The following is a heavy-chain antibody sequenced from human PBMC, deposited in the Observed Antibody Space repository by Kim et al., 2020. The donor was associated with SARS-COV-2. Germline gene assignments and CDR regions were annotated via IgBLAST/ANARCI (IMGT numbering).Heavy chain of an antibody. J-gene: IGHJ4*02. D-gene: IGHD6-13*01. Sequence: SVKVSCKASGFTFTSSAVQWVRQARGQRLEWIGWIVVGSGNTNYAQKFQERVTITRDMSTSTAYMELSSLRSEDTAVYYCAGTPGIAAAGVVGDYWGQGTLVTVSS. V-gene: IGHV1-58*01. CDR1: GFTFTSSA. CDR3: AGTPGIAAAGVVGDY. CDR2: IVVGSGNT.